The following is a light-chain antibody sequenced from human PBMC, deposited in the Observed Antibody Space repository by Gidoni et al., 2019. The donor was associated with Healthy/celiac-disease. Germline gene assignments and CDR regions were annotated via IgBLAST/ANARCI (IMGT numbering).Light chain of an antibody. CDR2: DAS. Sequence: EIVLTQSPATLSLSPGKRATLSCRASQSVSSSLAWYQQKPGQSPRHLIYDASNRATGIPARFSGSGSGTDFSITISSLEPEDFAVYYCQQRSNWPLLTFGGGTKVEIK. CDR3: QQRSNWPLLT. V-gene: IGKV3-11*01. J-gene: IGKJ4*01. CDR1: QSVSSS.